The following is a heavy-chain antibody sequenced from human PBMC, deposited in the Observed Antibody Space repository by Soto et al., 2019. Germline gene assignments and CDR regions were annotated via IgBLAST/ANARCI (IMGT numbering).Heavy chain of an antibody. CDR3: ATGVVVATTCFQH. CDR1: GFTFSSYG. Sequence: QVQLVESGGGVVQPGRSLRLSCAASGFTFSSYGMHWVRQAPGKGLEWVAVISYDGSDKYYADSVKGRFTISRDNSNNTLYLHMDSLRAEDTAVYYCATGVVVATTCFQHWGQGTLGTVSS. V-gene: IGHV3-30*03. J-gene: IGHJ1*01. D-gene: IGHD2-15*01. CDR2: ISYDGSDK.